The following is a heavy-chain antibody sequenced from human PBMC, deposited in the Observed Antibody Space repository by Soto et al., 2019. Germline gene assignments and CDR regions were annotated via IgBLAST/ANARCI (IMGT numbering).Heavy chain of an antibody. CDR2: IYSGGST. V-gene: IGHV3-66*01. Sequence: GGSLRLSCAASGFTVSSKYMSWVRQAPGRGLEWVSLIYSGGSTSYADSVKGRFTISRDNSKNTLYLQMNSLRAEDTAVYYCAKDSSGWYFEAVEAFDIWGQGTMVTVSS. J-gene: IGHJ3*02. D-gene: IGHD6-19*01. CDR3: AKDSSGWYFEAVEAFDI. CDR1: GFTVSSKY.